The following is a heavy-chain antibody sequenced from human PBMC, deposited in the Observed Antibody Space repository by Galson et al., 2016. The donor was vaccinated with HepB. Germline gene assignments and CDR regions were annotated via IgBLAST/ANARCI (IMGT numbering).Heavy chain of an antibody. Sequence: SLRLSCAASGFTFSSYAMSWVRQAPGKGLEWVSAISATGVSTYYADSVKGRFTISRDNSKNTFFLQMNSLRAEDTAVYYCAKTVLRWEALDAFDIWGQGTMVTVSS. J-gene: IGHJ3*02. D-gene: IGHD4-23*01. CDR1: GFTFSSYA. V-gene: IGHV3-23*01. CDR2: ISATGVST. CDR3: AKTVLRWEALDAFDI.